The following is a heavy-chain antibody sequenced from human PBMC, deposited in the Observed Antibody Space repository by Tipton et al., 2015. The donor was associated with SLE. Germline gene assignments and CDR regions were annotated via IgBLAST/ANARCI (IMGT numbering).Heavy chain of an antibody. CDR1: GGSIGSHY. CDR3: ARSMGSGYCSGGNCFEPFDS. Sequence: LRLSCTVSGGSIGSHYWSWIRQTPGKGLEWIGYIYYGGNTYYNPSLKSRVTLSADTSKNQFSLTLSSVTAVDTAVYYCARSMGSGYCSGGNCFEPFDSWGQGTLVTVSS. V-gene: IGHV4-59*04. D-gene: IGHD2-15*01. CDR2: IYYGGNT. J-gene: IGHJ4*02.